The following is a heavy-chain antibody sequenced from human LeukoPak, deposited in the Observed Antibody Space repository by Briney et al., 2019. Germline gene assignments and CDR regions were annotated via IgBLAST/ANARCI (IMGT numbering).Heavy chain of an antibody. J-gene: IGHJ6*03. CDR1: GGSISSNSFY. V-gene: IGHV4-39*01. D-gene: IGHD3-16*01. CDR2: IYYSGST. CDR3: ARQGADYFYYYIDV. Sequence: SETLSLTCSVSGGSISSNSFYWGWIRQPPGTGLEWIGSIYYSGSTFYNSSLESRVSLSVHMSKNQLSLKLTSMTAADTAVYYCARQGADYFYYYIDVWGEGTAVAVSS.